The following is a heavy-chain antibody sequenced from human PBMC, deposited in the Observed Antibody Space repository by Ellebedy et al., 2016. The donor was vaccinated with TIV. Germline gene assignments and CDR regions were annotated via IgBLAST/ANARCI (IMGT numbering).Heavy chain of an antibody. D-gene: IGHD4-17*01. CDR3: ATGLGYGVLDF. CDR2: INQSGFT. V-gene: IGHV4-34*01. J-gene: IGHJ4*02. Sequence: ESLKISCAVSGFPFSSYNMNWIRPSPGKGLEWIGEINQSGFTNYNPSLKSRVTMSADTSKNQFFLKVTSVTAADTGIYYCATGLGYGVLDFWGQGTLVSVSS. CDR1: GFPFSSYN.